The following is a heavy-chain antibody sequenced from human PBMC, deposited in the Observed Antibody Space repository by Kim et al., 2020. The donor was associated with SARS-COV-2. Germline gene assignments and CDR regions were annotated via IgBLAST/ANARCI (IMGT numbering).Heavy chain of an antibody. V-gene: IGHV1-58*01. CDR3: AASPLSGAIFGPWGGYYYYGMDV. J-gene: IGHJ6*02. Sequence: SVKVSCKASGFTFTSSAVQWVRQARGQRLEWIGWIVVGSGNTNYAQKFQERVTITRDMSTSTAYMELSSLRSEDTAVYYCAASPLSGAIFGPWGGYYYYGMDVWGQGTTVTVSS. CDR2: IVVGSGNT. CDR1: GFTFTSSA. D-gene: IGHD3-3*01.